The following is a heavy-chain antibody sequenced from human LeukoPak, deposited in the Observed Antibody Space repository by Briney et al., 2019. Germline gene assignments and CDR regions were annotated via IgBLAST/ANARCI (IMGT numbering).Heavy chain of an antibody. V-gene: IGHV3-48*01. CDR3: ARLKIDGTHFDY. J-gene: IGHJ4*02. D-gene: IGHD3-9*01. CDR2: ISSSGSAK. CDR1: GFTFSNYG. Sequence: QAGGSLRLSCAASGFTFSNYGLNWVRQAPGKGLEWVSHISSSGSAKYYADSVKGRFTISGDSSKNTLYLQMNSLRAEDTAVYYCARLKIDGTHFDYWGQGTLVTVSS.